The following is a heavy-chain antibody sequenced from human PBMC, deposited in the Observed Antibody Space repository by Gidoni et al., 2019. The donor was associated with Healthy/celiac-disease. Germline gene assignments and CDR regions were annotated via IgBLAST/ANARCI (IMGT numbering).Heavy chain of an antibody. D-gene: IGHD3-3*01. CDR2: ISSSGSTI. J-gene: IGHJ6*02. CDR1: SFSFGSSD. V-gene: IGHV3-48*03. Sequence: EVQLLASVVGLVQPGGSLILSCAASSFSFGSSDLHWGSQAPWKGLELGSYISSSGSTIYYADAVKGRVTNSRDNDKNSAYGKMNSLRVEDRAVYYCARDRQYYECWSGYDYYYGMDVWGQGTTVTVSS. CDR3: ARDRQYYECWSGYDYYYGMDV.